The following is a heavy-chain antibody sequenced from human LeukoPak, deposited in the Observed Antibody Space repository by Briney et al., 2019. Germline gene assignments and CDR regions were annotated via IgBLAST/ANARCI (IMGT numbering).Heavy chain of an antibody. J-gene: IGHJ4*02. CDR1: GFTFSSYS. CDR2: ISSSSSYI. Sequence: GGSLRLSRAASGFTFSSYSMTWVRQAPGKGLEWVSSISSSSSYIYYADSVKGRFTISRDNAKNSLYLQMNSLRAEDTAVYYCARDSDGGYNPFDYWGQGTLVTVSS. CDR3: ARDSDGGYNPFDY. V-gene: IGHV3-21*01. D-gene: IGHD5-24*01.